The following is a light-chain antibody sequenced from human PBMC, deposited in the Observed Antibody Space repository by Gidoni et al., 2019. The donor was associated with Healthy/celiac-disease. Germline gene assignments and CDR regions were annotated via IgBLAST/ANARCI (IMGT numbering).Light chain of an antibody. Sequence: DIVLTQSPATPSVSPGERATLSCRASQSLSSNLAWYQQKPGQAPRLLIYGASTRATGIPARFSGSGSGTEFTLTISSLQSEDFAVYYCQQYNNWPTWTFGQXTKVEIK. CDR2: GAS. J-gene: IGKJ1*01. CDR3: QQYNNWPTWT. V-gene: IGKV3-15*01. CDR1: QSLSSN.